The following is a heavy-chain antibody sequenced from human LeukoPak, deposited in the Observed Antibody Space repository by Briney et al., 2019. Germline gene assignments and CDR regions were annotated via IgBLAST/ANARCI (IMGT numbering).Heavy chain of an antibody. J-gene: IGHJ4*02. CDR1: GGSFSGYY. Sequence: SETLSLACAVYGGSFSGYYWSWIRQPPGKGLEWIGEINHSGSTNYNPSLKSRVTISVDTSKNQFSLKLSSVTAADTAVYYCAASLRYLDYWGQGTLVTVSS. D-gene: IGHD3-9*01. V-gene: IGHV4-34*01. CDR2: INHSGST. CDR3: AASLRYLDY.